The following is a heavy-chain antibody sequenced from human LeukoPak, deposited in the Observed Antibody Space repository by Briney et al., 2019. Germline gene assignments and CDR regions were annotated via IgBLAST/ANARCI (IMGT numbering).Heavy chain of an antibody. J-gene: IGHJ3*02. CDR1: GFTFSSYS. V-gene: IGHV3-21*01. CDR3: AREGTAIVESAFDI. CDR2: ISSSSSYK. D-gene: IGHD5-18*01. Sequence: GGSLRLSCAASGFTFSSYSMNWVRQAPGKGLEGVSSISSSSSYKYYADSVKGRYTIARGNDKHSLYLQMNSLKAEDAAVYLCAREGTAIVESAFDIWGQRTMVPVSS.